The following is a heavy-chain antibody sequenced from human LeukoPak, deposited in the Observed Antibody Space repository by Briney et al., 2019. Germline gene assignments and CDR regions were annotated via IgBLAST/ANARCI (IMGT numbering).Heavy chain of an antibody. CDR3: ARDHNYLGQNYGMDV. J-gene: IGHJ6*02. V-gene: IGHV3-7*01. CDR2: IKQDGSEK. Sequence: GGSLRLSCAASGFTFSSYWMSWVRQAPGKELEWVANIKQDGSEKYYVDSVKGRFTISRDNAKNSLYLQMNSLRAEDTAVYYCARDHNYLGQNYGMDVWGQGTTVTVSS. CDR1: GFTFSSYW. D-gene: IGHD7-27*01.